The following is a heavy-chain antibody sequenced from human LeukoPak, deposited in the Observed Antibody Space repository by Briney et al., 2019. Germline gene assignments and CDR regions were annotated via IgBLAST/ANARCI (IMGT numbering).Heavy chain of an antibody. CDR1: GFTFSSYS. V-gene: IGHV3-48*01. CDR3: ARGYPYCSGGSCRDY. D-gene: IGHD2-15*01. Sequence: GGSLRLSCAASGFTFSSYSMNWVRQAPGKGLEWVSYISSSSSTIYYADSVKGRFTISRDNAKNSLYLQMNSLRAEDTALYYCARGYPYCSGGSCRDYWGQGTLVTVSS. J-gene: IGHJ4*02. CDR2: ISSSSSTI.